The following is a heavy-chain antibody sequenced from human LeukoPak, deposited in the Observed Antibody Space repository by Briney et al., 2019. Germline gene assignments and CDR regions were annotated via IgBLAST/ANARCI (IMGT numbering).Heavy chain of an antibody. J-gene: IGHJ4*02. V-gene: IGHV1-69*01. Sequence: GSSVKVSCKASGGTFISYAISWVRQAPGQGLEWMGGIIPIFGTANYAQKFQGRVTIIADEPTSTAYMELSSLRSEDTAVYYCARDGYSSSSFTPFDYWGQGTLVTVSS. D-gene: IGHD6-6*01. CDR2: IIPIFGTA. CDR1: GGTFISYA. CDR3: ARDGYSSSSFTPFDY.